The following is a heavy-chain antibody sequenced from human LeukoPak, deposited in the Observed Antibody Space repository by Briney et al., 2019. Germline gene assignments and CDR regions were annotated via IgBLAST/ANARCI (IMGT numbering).Heavy chain of an antibody. Sequence: ASVKVSCKASGYTFTCYYMHWVRQAPGQGLEWMGGISAYNGNTTYAQKLQRRVTLTTHTSTSTAYMELRSLRSDDTAVYYCASLSGSSSWFDPWGQGTLVTVSS. D-gene: IGHD3-10*01. CDR2: ISAYNGNT. CDR3: ASLSGSSSWFDP. J-gene: IGHJ5*02. V-gene: IGHV1-18*04. CDR1: GYTFTCYY.